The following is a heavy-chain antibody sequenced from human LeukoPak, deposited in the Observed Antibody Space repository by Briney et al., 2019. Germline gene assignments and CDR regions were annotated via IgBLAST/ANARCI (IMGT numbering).Heavy chain of an antibody. CDR2: INPNSGGT. CDR3: ARARRADRLAFSWFDP. CDR1: GYTFTSYY. Sequence: EASVKVSCKASGYTFTSYYMHWVRQAPGQGLEWMGWINPNSGGTNYAQKFQGRVTMTRDTSISTAYMELSRLRSDDTAVYYCARARRADRLAFSWFDPWGQGTLVTVSS. V-gene: IGHV1-2*02. J-gene: IGHJ5*02. D-gene: IGHD3-22*01.